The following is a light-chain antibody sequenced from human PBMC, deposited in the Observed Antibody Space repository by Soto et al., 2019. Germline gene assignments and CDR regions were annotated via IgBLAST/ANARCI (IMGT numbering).Light chain of an antibody. Sequence: DIQMTQSPSTLSASVGDRVTITCRASQSISSGLAWYQQKPGKASKLLIYKASSLESGVPSRFSGSGSGTEITLTISSLQPEDYATYYCQQYNSWWTFGQGPKLEIK. J-gene: IGKJ2*02. V-gene: IGKV1-5*03. CDR3: QQYNSWWT. CDR1: QSISSG. CDR2: KAS.